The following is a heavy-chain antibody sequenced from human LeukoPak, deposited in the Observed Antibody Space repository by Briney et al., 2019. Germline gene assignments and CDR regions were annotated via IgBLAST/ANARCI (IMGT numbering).Heavy chain of an antibody. CDR2: INHSGST. V-gene: IGHV4-34*01. CDR3: ARNRYYTPFDY. J-gene: IGHJ4*02. CDR1: GGSFSGYY. Sequence: KASETLSLTCAVYGGSFSGYYWSWIRQPPGKGLEWIGEINHSGSTNYNPSLKSRVTISVDTSKNQFSLKLSSVTAADTAVYYCARNRYYTPFDYWGQGTLVTVSS. D-gene: IGHD3-3*01.